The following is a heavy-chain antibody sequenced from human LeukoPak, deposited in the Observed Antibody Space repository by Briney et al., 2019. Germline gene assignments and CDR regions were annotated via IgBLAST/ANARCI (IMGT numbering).Heavy chain of an antibody. CDR1: GYIFTSYW. J-gene: IGHJ4*02. D-gene: IGHD3-22*01. Sequence: GESLQISCKGSGYIFTSYWIGGGRQLPGKGLEWMGIIYPGHSDTRSTPSFQGQVTISADNSISTAYLQWSRLKASDTAMYYCARLMGSSGYFFIREYYFDSWGQGTLVTVSS. V-gene: IGHV5-51*01. CDR3: ARLMGSSGYFFIREYYFDS. CDR2: IYPGHSDT.